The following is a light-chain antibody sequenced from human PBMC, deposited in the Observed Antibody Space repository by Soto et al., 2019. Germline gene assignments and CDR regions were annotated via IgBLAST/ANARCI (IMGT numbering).Light chain of an antibody. CDR1: QSISSSD. Sequence: EIVLTQSPGTLSLSPGERATLSCSSSQSISSSDLAWYHQRPGQAPRLLIFGAYYRDTAIPDRFSGSGSGTDFTLTIIRLEAENFAVYYCQQYSSSPPMFTFGPGTNVDSK. CDR3: QQYSSSPPMFT. V-gene: IGKV3-20*01. CDR2: GAY. J-gene: IGKJ3*01.